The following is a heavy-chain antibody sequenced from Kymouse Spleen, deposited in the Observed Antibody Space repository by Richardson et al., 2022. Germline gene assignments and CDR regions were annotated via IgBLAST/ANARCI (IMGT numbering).Heavy chain of an antibody. CDR2: ISYDGSNK. CDR3: AKEPGTTHY. J-gene: IGHJ4*02. Sequence: QVQLVESGGGVVQPGRSLRLSCAASGFTFSSYGMHWVRQAPGKGLEWVAVISYDGSNKYYADSVKGRFTISRDNSKNTLYLQMNSLRAEDTAVYYCAKEPGTTHYWGQGTLVTVSS. CDR1: GFTFSSYG. V-gene: IGHV3-30*18. D-gene: IGHD1-7*01.